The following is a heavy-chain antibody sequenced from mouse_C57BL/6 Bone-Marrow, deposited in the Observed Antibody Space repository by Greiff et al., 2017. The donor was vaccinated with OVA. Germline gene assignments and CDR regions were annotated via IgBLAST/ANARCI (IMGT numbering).Heavy chain of an antibody. Sequence: EVQVVESGGDLVKPGGSLKLSCAASGFTFSSYGMSWVRQTPDKRLEWVATISSGGSYTYYPDSVKGRFTISRDNAKNPLYLQMSSLKSEDTAMYYCARTGKVDYWGQGTTLTVSS. CDR3: ARTGKVDY. CDR2: ISSGGSYT. D-gene: IGHD4-1*01. J-gene: IGHJ2*01. V-gene: IGHV5-6*01. CDR1: GFTFSSYG.